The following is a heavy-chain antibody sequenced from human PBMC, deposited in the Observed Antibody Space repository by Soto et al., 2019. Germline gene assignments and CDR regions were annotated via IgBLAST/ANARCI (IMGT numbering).Heavy chain of an antibody. CDR2: MNPNSCNT. Sequence: QVQLVQSGDEVKKPGASVKVSCTASGYTFTSYDINWVRQATGQGLEWMGWMNPNSCNTGYAKKFQGRVTMTRDTSINTAYMELSSLRSEDTALYYCEREGPNYYCAVISAEMIAHWGQGPLVTVSS. D-gene: IGHD3-10*01. CDR1: GYTFTSYD. J-gene: IGHJ5*02. V-gene: IGHV1-8*01. CDR3: EREGPNYYCAVISAEMIAH.